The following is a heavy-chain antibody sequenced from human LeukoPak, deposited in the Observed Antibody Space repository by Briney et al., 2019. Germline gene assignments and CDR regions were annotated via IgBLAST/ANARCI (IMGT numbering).Heavy chain of an antibody. CDR3: ARYCSGGSCYSLVGRRAYGMDV. D-gene: IGHD2-15*01. J-gene: IGHJ6*02. V-gene: IGHV1-18*01. CDR2: ISAYNGNT. CDR1: GYTFTCYG. Sequence: ASVKVSCKASGYTFTCYGISWVRQAPGQGLEWMGWISAYNGNTNYAQKPQGRVTMTTDTSTSTAYMELRSLRSDDTAVYYCARYCSGGSCYSLVGRRAYGMDVWGQGTTVTVSS.